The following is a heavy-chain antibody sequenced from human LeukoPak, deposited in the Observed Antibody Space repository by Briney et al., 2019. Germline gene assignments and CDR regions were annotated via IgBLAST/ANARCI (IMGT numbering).Heavy chain of an antibody. J-gene: IGHJ6*02. V-gene: IGHV3-30*04. CDR3: ARVGLTMIVPESPEGHYYYGMDV. CDR1: GFTFRSYA. CDR2: ISYDGSNK. Sequence: GRSLRLSCAASGFTFRSYAMHWVRQAPGKGLEWVAVISYDGSNKYYADSVKGRFTISRDNSKNTLYLQMNSLRAEDTAVYYCARVGLTMIVPESPEGHYYYGMDVWGQGTTVTVSS. D-gene: IGHD3-22*01.